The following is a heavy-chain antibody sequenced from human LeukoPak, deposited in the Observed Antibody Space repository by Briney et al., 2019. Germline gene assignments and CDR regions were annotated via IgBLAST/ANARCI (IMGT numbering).Heavy chain of an antibody. J-gene: IGHJ5*02. V-gene: IGHV1-18*01. Sequence: ASVKVSCKASGYTFTSYGISWVRQAPGQGLEWMGWISAYNGNTNYAQKLQGRVTMTTDTSTSTAYMELRSLRSDDTAVYYCARDRSTRPPEMNWFDPWGQGTLVTVSS. D-gene: IGHD1-14*01. CDR1: GYTFTSYG. CDR3: ARDRSTRPPEMNWFDP. CDR2: ISAYNGNT.